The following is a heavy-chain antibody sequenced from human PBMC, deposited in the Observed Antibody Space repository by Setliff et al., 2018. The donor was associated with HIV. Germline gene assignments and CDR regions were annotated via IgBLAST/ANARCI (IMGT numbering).Heavy chain of an antibody. CDR3: ARGVKGVAATGKYYFDY. Sequence: ASVKVSCKASGYTFTDYYVHWVRQAPGQGLEWMGRINPNSGGTNYVQKFQGRVAMTRDTSINTAYMELSRLRSDDTAVYYCARGVKGVAATGKYYFDYWGQGTRVTVSS. CDR2: INPNSGGT. J-gene: IGHJ4*02. CDR1: GYTFTDYY. V-gene: IGHV1-2*06. D-gene: IGHD6-13*01.